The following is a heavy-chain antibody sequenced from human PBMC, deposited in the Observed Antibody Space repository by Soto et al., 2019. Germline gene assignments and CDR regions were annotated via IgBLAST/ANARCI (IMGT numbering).Heavy chain of an antibody. D-gene: IGHD2-8*01. Sequence: LRLSCAASGFTSTNYVMNWVRQAPGKGLEWVSSISGSGTTTFYADSVKGRFIISRDNSKNTLYLQMNSLRAEDTALYYCAKDRVGGVPDAFDIWGQGTMVTVSS. CDR1: GFTSTNYV. CDR3: AKDRVGGVPDAFDI. J-gene: IGHJ3*02. V-gene: IGHV3-23*01. CDR2: ISGSGTTT.